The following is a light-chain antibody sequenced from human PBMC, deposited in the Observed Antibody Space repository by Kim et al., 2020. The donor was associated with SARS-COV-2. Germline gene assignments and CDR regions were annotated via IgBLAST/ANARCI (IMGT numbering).Light chain of an antibody. V-gene: IGLV2-14*03. CDR1: SSDIGYYNY. CDR2: DVN. J-gene: IGLJ3*02. Sequence: QSALTQPASVSGSPGQSITISCTGTSSDIGYYNYVCWYQQHPDKAPKLMIYDVNKWPSGVSNRFSGSKSGHTASLTISGLQAEDEADYFCSSYTTNTTWVFGGGTKLTVL. CDR3: SSYTTNTTWV.